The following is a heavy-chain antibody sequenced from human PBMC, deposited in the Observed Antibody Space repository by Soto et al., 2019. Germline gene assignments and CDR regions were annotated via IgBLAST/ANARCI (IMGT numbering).Heavy chain of an antibody. CDR1: GFIFRNYV. CDR2: IIGSGGTT. CDR3: AKRLLELNMYDY. J-gene: IGHJ4*02. Sequence: EVQLSESGGGLVQPGGSLRLSCTASGFIFRNYVMTWVRQAPGKGLEWVSSIIGSGGTTYYTDSVKGRFTISRDNSKNTLFLQINSLRDEDTAVYYYAKRLLELNMYDYWGQGTLVTVSS. D-gene: IGHD1-7*01. V-gene: IGHV3-23*01.